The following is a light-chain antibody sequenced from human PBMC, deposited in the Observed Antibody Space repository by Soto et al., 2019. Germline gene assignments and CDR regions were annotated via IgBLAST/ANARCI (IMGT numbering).Light chain of an antibody. V-gene: IGLV1-40*01. CDR1: SSKIGAGYD. CDR3: QSYDISLTTWV. Sequence: QSVLTQPPSVSGAPRQRVTISCTGSSSKIGAGYDVHWYQQLPGTAPKLLIYGNSNRPSGVPDRFSGSKSGASASLAITGLQAEDEADYYCQSYDISLTTWVFGGGTKVTVL. CDR2: GNS. J-gene: IGLJ3*02.